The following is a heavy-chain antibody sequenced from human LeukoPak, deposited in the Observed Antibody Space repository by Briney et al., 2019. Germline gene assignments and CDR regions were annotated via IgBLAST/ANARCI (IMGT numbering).Heavy chain of an antibody. D-gene: IGHD3-16*01. V-gene: IGHV3-23*01. CDR1: GFTFSNYA. CDR2: IDSGGGT. CDR3: AKGPQGD. Sequence: GGSLRLSCAASGFTFSNYAMNWVRQAPGKGLEWVSAIDSGGGTYYADSVKGRFTISRDNSKNTLYLQLNGLRAEDTAVYYCAKGPQGDWGQGALVTVSS. J-gene: IGHJ4*02.